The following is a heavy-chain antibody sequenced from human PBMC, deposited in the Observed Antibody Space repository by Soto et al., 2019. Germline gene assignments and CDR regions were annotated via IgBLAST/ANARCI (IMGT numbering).Heavy chain of an antibody. Sequence: QLQLQESGPELVKPSETLSLTCTVSGGSISSSSYYWGWIRQPPGKGLEWIGSIYYSGSTYYNPSLKSRVTISVDTSKNQFSLKLSSVTAADTAVYYCARRATTSKIFDYWGQGTLVTVSS. CDR1: GGSISSSSYY. V-gene: IGHV4-39*01. D-gene: IGHD1-26*01. CDR3: ARRATTSKIFDY. J-gene: IGHJ4*02. CDR2: IYYSGST.